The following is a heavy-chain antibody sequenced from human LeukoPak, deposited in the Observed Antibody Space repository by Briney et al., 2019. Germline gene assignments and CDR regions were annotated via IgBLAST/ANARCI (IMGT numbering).Heavy chain of an antibody. CDR1: RITFSNFA. D-gene: IGHD3-3*01. V-gene: IGHV3-23*01. CDR2: IGSSDANT. CDR3: AKGGIEKFGMVPDWFDP. J-gene: IGHJ5*02. Sequence: GGSLRLSCAASRITFSNFALSWVRQAPGRGLEWVSSIGSSDANTSYADPVKGRFTISRDVSKNTLYLQMNSLRAEDTAIYYCAKGGIEKFGMVPDWFDPWGQGTLVTVSS.